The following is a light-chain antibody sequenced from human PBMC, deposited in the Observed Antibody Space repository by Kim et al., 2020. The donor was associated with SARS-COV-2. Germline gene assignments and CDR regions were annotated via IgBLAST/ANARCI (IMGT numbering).Light chain of an antibody. CDR2: YDS. Sequence: PGKPARITCGGNNIGSKSLHWYQQKPGQAPVLVIYYDSDRPSGIPERFSGSNSGNTATLTISRVEAGDEADYYCQVWDSSSDHVVFGGGTQLTVL. J-gene: IGLJ2*01. CDR1: NIGSKS. V-gene: IGLV3-21*04. CDR3: QVWDSSSDHVV.